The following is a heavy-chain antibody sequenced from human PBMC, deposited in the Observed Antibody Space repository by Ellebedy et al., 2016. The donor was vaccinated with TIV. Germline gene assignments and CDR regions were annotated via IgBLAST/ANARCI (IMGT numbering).Heavy chain of an antibody. D-gene: IGHD3-3*01. CDR1: GFTFSNYG. Sequence: PGGSLRLSCAASGFTFSNYGMHWVRQAPGKGLEWVALISYDGSNKFYADSVKGRFTISSDNSQNTLYLQMNRLRAEDTAVYYCAKDVPPLGDFWSGYFHWGQGTLVTVSS. CDR3: AKDVPPLGDFWSGYFH. CDR2: ISYDGSNK. V-gene: IGHV3-30*18. J-gene: IGHJ4*02.